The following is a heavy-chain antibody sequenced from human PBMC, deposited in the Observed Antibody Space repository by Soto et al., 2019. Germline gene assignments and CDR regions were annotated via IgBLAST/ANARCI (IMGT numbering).Heavy chain of an antibody. V-gene: IGHV3-23*01. CDR3: AKPLIVLMVSTPSDPFDY. D-gene: IGHD2-8*01. Sequence: GGSLRLSCAASGFTFSSYAMSWVRQAPGKGLEWVSAISGSGGSTYYADSVKGRFTISRDNSKNTLYLQMNSLRAEDTAVYYCAKPLIVLMVSTPSDPFDYWGQGTLVTVSS. CDR1: GFTFSSYA. CDR2: ISGSGGST. J-gene: IGHJ4*02.